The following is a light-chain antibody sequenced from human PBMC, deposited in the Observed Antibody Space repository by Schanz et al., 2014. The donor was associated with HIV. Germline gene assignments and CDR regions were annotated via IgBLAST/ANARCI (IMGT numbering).Light chain of an antibody. J-gene: IGLJ2*01. Sequence: QSALTQPASVSGSPGQSITISCTGTSSDLGTFNYLSWYQHHPGKAPKLMIYDVSNRPSGVSNRFSGSKSGYTASLTISGLQADDEADYYCSSYTTSSTLVFGGGTKLTVL. CDR3: SSYTTSSTLV. V-gene: IGLV2-14*03. CDR1: SSDLGTFNY. CDR2: DVS.